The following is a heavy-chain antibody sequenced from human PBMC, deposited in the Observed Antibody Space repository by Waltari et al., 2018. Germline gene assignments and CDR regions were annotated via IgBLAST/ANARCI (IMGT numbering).Heavy chain of an antibody. CDR2: INQSGST. CDR3: AIMYNLGLDY. J-gene: IGHJ4*02. Sequence: QVQLQQWGAGLLKPSETLSLTCAVHVASFSVYYWGWVRQSPGKGLEWIGEINQSGSTTYNPSLRSRVTISLDTSKSQFSLSLKSVTAADTAVYYCAIMYNLGLDYWGRGTLVTVSS. CDR1: VASFSVYY. D-gene: IGHD1-1*01. V-gene: IGHV4-34*02.